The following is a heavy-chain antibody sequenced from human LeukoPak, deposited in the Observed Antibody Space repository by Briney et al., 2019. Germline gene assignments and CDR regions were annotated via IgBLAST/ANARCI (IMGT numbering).Heavy chain of an antibody. V-gene: IGHV4-39*07. Sequence: SETLSLTCTVSGGSISSSSYYWGWIRQPPGKGLEWIGSNYYSGSTYYNPSLKSRVTISVDTSKNQFSLKLSSVTAADTAVYYCASTVVRRVFNYMDVWGKGTTVTVSS. D-gene: IGHD4-23*01. J-gene: IGHJ6*03. CDR2: NYYSGST. CDR1: GGSISSSSYY. CDR3: ASTVVRRVFNYMDV.